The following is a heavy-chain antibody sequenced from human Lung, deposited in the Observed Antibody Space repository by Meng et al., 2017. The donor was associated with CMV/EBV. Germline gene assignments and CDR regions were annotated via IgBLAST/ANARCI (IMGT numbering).Heavy chain of an antibody. Sequence: SETLSLXCTVSGGSISSYYWSWIRQPPGKGLEWIGYIYYSGSTNYNPSLKSRVTISVDTSKNQFSLKLSSVTAADTAVYYCARDLGYCSSTSCYYYYGMDVGXQGTXVTVSS. J-gene: IGHJ6*02. V-gene: IGHV4-59*01. CDR1: GGSISSYY. CDR2: IYYSGST. CDR3: ARDLGYCSSTSCYYYYGMDV. D-gene: IGHD2-2*01.